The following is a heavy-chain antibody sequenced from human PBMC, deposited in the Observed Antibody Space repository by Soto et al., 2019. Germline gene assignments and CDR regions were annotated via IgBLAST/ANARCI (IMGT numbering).Heavy chain of an antibody. J-gene: IGHJ4*02. CDR2: IYYSGSS. CDR3: AREGGIVGATAADY. Sequence: QVQLQESGPGLVKPSQTLSLTCTVSGGSISSGGYYWSWIRQHPGKGLEWIGYIYYSGSSYYNPSLKSRATISVDTSMNQFALKLSSVTAADTAVYYCAREGGIVGATAADYWGQGTLVTVSS. V-gene: IGHV4-31*03. D-gene: IGHD1-26*01. CDR1: GGSISSGGYY.